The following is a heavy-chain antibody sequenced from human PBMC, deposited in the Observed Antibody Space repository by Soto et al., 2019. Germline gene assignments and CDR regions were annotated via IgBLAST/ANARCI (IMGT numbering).Heavy chain of an antibody. Sequence: GGSLRLSCTASGFTFGDYAMSWVRQAPGKGLEWVGFIRSKAYGGTTEYAASVKGRFTISRDDSKSIAYLQMNSLKTEDTAVYYCTRDILGAGGIGWYFDLWGRGTLVTVSS. CDR3: TRDILGAGGIGWYFDL. V-gene: IGHV3-49*04. CDR1: GFTFGDYA. J-gene: IGHJ2*01. CDR2: IRSKAYGGTT. D-gene: IGHD1-26*01.